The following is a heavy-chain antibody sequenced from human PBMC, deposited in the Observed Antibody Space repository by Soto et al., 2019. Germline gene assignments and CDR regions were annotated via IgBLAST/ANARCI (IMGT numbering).Heavy chain of an antibody. Sequence: GGSLRLSCAASGFTFSSYAMSWVRQAPGKGLEWVSAISGSGGSTYYADSVKGRFTISRDNSKNTLYLQMNSLRAEDTAVYYCAKDPTVPGGYYMDVWGKGTTVTVSS. D-gene: IGHD2-15*01. V-gene: IGHV3-23*01. CDR1: GFTFSSYA. CDR2: ISGSGGST. CDR3: AKDPTVPGGYYMDV. J-gene: IGHJ6*03.